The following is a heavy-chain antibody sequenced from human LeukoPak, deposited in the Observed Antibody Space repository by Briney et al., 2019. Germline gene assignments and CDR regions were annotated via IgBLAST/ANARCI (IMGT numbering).Heavy chain of an antibody. V-gene: IGHV4-4*02. CDR1: GGSISSSNW. Sequence: SETLSLTCAVSGGSISSSNWWSWVRQPPGKGLEWIGEIYYSGSTNYNPSLKSRVTISVDKSKNQFSLKPSSVTAADTAVYYCAGGWLRARGGLWGNYDTQKQGGKIDYWGQGTLVTVSS. CDR3: AGGWLRARGGLWGNYDTQKQGGKIDY. CDR2: IYYSGST. D-gene: IGHD5-12*01. J-gene: IGHJ4*02.